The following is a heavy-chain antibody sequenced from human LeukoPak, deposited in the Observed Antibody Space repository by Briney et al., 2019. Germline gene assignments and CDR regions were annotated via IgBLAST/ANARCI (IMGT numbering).Heavy chain of an antibody. Sequence: PGRSLRLSCAASGFTFSSYGMHWVRQAPGKGLEWVAVISHDGSNKYYADSVKGRFTISRDNSKNTLYLQMNSLRAEDTAVYYCAKGRVYSSSPTSDYWGQGTPVTVSS. J-gene: IGHJ4*02. CDR1: GFTFSSYG. D-gene: IGHD6-6*01. V-gene: IGHV3-30*18. CDR3: AKGRVYSSSPTSDY. CDR2: ISHDGSNK.